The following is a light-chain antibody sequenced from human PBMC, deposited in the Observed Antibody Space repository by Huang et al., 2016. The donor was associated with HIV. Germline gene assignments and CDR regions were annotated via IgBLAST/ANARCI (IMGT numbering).Light chain of an antibody. Sequence: EIVLTQSPDTLSLSPGERATVSCRASQSVTRNYLAWYQQRPGQAPKLLIYVASTRATGSPDRFSGSGSGPYFPLTISRLAPEDFALYYCQQFGSSPPYSFGQGTKLEIK. CDR3: QQFGSSPPYS. CDR1: QSVTRNY. CDR2: VAS. V-gene: IGKV3-20*01. J-gene: IGKJ2*03.